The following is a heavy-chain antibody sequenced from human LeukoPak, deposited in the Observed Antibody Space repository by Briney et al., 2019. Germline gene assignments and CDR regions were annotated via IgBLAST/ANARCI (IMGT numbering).Heavy chain of an antibody. Sequence: SETLSLTCTVSGGSISSYYWSWIRQPPGKGLEGIGYIYNSGSTNYNPSLKSRVTISVDTSKNQVSLKLSSVTAADTAVYYCAASTLDAFDIWGQGTMVTVSS. CDR3: AASTLDAFDI. V-gene: IGHV4-59*01. CDR1: GGSISSYY. J-gene: IGHJ3*02. CDR2: IYNSGST.